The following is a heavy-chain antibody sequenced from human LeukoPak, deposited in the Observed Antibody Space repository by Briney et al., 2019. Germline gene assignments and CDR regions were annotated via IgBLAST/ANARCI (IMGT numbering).Heavy chain of an antibody. J-gene: IGHJ3*02. CDR3: ARGWRNDYGDYGAFDI. V-gene: IGHV4-39*07. Sequence: SETLSLTCTVSGDSISSTIYYWGWIRHPPGKGLEWIGSIYYSGTTYYNPSLKSRVTISVDRSKNQFSLKLSSVTAADTAVYYSARGWRNDYGDYGAFDIWGQGTMVTVSS. CDR1: GDSISSTIYY. D-gene: IGHD4-17*01. CDR2: IYYSGTT.